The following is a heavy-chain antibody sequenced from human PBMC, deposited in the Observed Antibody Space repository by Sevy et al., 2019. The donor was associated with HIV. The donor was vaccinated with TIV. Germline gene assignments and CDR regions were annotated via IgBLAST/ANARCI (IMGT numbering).Heavy chain of an antibody. Sequence: ASVKVSCKASGYTFTGYYMHWVRQAPGQGLEWMGWINPNSGGTNYAQKFQGRVTMTRDTSISTAYMELSRLRSDDTAVYYCARIDGGNFFFDYWGQGTLVTVSS. D-gene: IGHD2-21*02. CDR1: GYTFTGYY. V-gene: IGHV1-2*02. CDR3: ARIDGGNFFFDY. CDR2: INPNSGGT. J-gene: IGHJ4*02.